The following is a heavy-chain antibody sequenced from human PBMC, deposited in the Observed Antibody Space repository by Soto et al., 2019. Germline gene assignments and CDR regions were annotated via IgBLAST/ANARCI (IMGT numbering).Heavy chain of an antibody. V-gene: IGHV1-8*01. CDR2: MNPNSGNT. Sequence: AASVKVSCKASGYTFTSYDINWVRQATGQGLEWMGWMNPNSGNTGYAQKFQGRVTMTRNTSISTAYMELSSLRSEDTAVYYCARPMTTVTTSDYYGMDVWRQRTTVTVSS. D-gene: IGHD4-17*01. CDR1: GYTFTSYD. CDR3: ARPMTTVTTSDYYGMDV. J-gene: IGHJ6*02.